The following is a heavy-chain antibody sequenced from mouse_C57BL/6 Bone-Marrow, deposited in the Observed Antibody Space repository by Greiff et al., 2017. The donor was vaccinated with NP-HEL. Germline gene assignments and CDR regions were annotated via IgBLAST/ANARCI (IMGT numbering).Heavy chain of an antibody. Sequence: VMLVESGAELMKPGASVKLSCKATGYTFTGYWIEWVKQRPGHGLEWIGEILPGSGSTNYNEKFKGKATFTADTSSNTAYMQLSSLPTEDSAIYYCARLSGLLWLRHAMDYWGQGTSVTVSA. CDR2: ILPGSGST. D-gene: IGHD2-2*01. CDR3: ARLSGLLWLRHAMDY. V-gene: IGHV1-9*01. CDR1: GYTFTGYW. J-gene: IGHJ4*01.